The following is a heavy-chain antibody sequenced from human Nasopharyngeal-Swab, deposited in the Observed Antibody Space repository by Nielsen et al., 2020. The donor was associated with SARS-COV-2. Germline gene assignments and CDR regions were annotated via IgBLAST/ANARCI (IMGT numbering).Heavy chain of an antibody. CDR2: ISGSGGST. CDR3: AKGDVDIVATAFDY. V-gene: IGHV3-23*01. D-gene: IGHD5-12*01. J-gene: IGHJ4*02. Sequence: VRQMPGKGLEWVSAISGSGGSTYYADSVKGRFTISRDNSKNTLYLQMNSLRAEDTAVYYCAKGDVDIVATAFDYWGQGTLVTVSS.